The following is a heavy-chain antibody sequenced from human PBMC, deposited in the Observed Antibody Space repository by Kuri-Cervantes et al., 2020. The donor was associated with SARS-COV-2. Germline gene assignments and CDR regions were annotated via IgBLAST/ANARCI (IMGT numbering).Heavy chain of an antibody. D-gene: IGHD2-2*01. CDR3: AKDIDIVGVPAYYYYYGMDV. CDR1: GFTFSSYS. Sequence: GESLKISCAASGFTFSSYSMNWVRQAPGKGLEWVAVISYDGSNKYYADSVKGRFTISRDNSKNTLYLQMNSLRAEDTAVYYCAKDIDIVGVPAYYYYYGMDVWGQGTTVTVSS. CDR2: ISYDGSNK. J-gene: IGHJ6*02. V-gene: IGHV3-30*18.